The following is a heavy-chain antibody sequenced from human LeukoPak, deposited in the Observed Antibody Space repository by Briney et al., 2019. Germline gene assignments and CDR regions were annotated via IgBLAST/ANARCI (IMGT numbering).Heavy chain of an antibody. V-gene: IGHV3-23*01. CDR3: AKVAKGWIGEEYYFDY. CDR1: GFTFSIYA. D-gene: IGHD3-10*01. J-gene: IGHJ4*02. Sequence: GGSLRLSCAASGFTFSIYAMSWVRQAPGKGLEWVSAISGSGGSTYYADSVKGRFTISRDNSKNTLYLQMNSLRAEDTAVYYCAKVAKGWIGEEYYFDYWGQGTLVTVSS. CDR2: ISGSGGST.